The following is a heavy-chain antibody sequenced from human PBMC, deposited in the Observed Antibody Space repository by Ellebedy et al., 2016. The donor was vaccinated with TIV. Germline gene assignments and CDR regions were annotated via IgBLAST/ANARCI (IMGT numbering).Heavy chain of an antibody. Sequence: MPSETLSLTCTVPGGSISSSSYYWGWIRQPPGKGLEWIGSIYYSGSTYYNPSLESRVTISVNTSKNQFSLKLSSVTAADTAVYYCASIDTLYNWFDPWGQGTLVTVSS. V-gene: IGHV4-39*01. CDR2: IYYSGST. J-gene: IGHJ5*02. CDR1: GGSISSSSYY. D-gene: IGHD2-2*02. CDR3: ASIDTLYNWFDP.